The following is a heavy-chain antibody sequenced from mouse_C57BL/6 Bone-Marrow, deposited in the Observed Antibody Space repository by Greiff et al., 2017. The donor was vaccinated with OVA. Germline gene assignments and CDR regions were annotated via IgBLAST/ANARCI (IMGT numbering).Heavy chain of an antibody. CDR1: GYTFTSYG. D-gene: IGHD1-1*02. CDR2: IYPRSGNT. CDR3: ARGWLSTYAY. V-gene: IGHV1-81*01. Sequence: SGAELARPGASVKLSCKASGYTFTSYGISWVKQRTGQGLEWIGEIYPRSGNTYYNEKFKGKATLTADKSSSTAYMELRSLTSEDSAVYFCARGWLSTYAYWGQGTLVTVSA. J-gene: IGHJ3*01.